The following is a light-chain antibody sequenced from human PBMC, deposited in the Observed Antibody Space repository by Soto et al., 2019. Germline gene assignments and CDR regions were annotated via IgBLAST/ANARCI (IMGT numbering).Light chain of an antibody. CDR1: SSDVGGYNY. V-gene: IGLV2-14*01. CDR2: EVS. J-gene: IGLJ1*01. CDR3: SSYTSSSTGV. Sequence: ALTQPASVSGSPGQSITISCTGTSSDVGGYNYVSWYQQHPGKAPKLMIYEVSNRPSGVSNRFSGSKSGNTASLTISGLQAEDEADYYCSSYTSSSTGVFGTGTKVTVL.